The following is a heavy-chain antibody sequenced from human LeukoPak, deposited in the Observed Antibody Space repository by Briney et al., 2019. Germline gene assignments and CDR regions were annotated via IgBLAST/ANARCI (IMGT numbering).Heavy chain of an antibody. CDR3: ARDRITMIVVVETNWFDP. V-gene: IGHV1-2*02. CDR1: GYTFTGYY. D-gene: IGHD3-22*01. Sequence: ASVKVSCKASGYTFTGYYMHWVRQAPGQGGEWMGWINPNSGGTNYAQQFQRRVTMTRDTSISTAYMELSRLRSNDTAVYYCARDRITMIVVVETNWFDPWGQGTLVTVSS. CDR2: INPNSGGT. J-gene: IGHJ5*02.